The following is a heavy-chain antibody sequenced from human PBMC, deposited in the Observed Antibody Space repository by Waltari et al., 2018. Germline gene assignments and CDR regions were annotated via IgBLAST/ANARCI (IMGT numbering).Heavy chain of an antibody. CDR3: ARGNWAPFDY. D-gene: IGHD7-27*01. Sequence: EVQLVESGGGLVQPGGSMRLSCAASGLNFSSYWMTWVRQAPGKGLEWVAIIKQDGSEKHYVDSVKGRFTISRDNAKNSLYLQMNSLRVEDTAIYYCARGNWAPFDYWGQGTLVTVSS. CDR2: IKQDGSEK. J-gene: IGHJ4*02. CDR1: GLNFSSYW. V-gene: IGHV3-7*01.